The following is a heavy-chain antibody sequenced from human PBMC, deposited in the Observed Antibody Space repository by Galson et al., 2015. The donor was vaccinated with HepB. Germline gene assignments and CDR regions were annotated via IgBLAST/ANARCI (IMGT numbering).Heavy chain of an antibody. CDR1: GGTFSSYA. V-gene: IGHV1-69*04. CDR3: ARDNNSRDGYNYVY. Sequence: SVTVSCKASGGTFSSYAISWVRQAPGQGLEWMGRIIPILGIANYAQKFQGRVTITADKSTSTAYMELSSLRSEDTAVYYCARDNNSRDGYNYVYWGQGTLVTVSS. CDR2: IIPILGIA. D-gene: IGHD5-24*01. J-gene: IGHJ4*02.